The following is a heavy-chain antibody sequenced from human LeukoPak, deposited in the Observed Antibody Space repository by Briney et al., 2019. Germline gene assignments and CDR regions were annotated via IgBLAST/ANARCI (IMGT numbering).Heavy chain of an antibody. J-gene: IGHJ4*02. CDR1: GFTFSTYG. CDR3: AKAGPYYFDY. V-gene: IGHV3-23*01. CDR2: IGGGGVNT. Sequence: GGSLRLSCAASGFTFSTYGMSWVRQAPGKGLEWVSAIGGGGVNTYYADSVKGRFTISRDNSKNTLYLQMNSLRAEDTAAYYCAKAGPYYFDYWGQGTLVTVSS.